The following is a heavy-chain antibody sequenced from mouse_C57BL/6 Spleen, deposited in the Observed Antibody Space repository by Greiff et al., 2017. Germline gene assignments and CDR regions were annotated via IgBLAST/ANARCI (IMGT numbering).Heavy chain of an antibody. Sequence: EVKLVESGPGLVKPSQSLSLTCSVTGYSITSGYYWNWIRQFPGNKLEWMGYISYDGSNNSNPSLKNRISITRDTSKNQFFLKLNSVTTEDTATYYCAREDGTTGMDYWGQGTSVTVSS. V-gene: IGHV3-6*01. CDR2: ISYDGSN. CDR3: AREDGTTGMDY. D-gene: IGHD1-1*01. CDR1: GYSITSGYY. J-gene: IGHJ4*01.